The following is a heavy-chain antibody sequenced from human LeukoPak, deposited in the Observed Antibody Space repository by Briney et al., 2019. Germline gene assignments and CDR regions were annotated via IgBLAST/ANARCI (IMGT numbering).Heavy chain of an antibody. CDR3: ARDPVWVRGVIPYYFDY. D-gene: IGHD3-10*01. CDR2: ISYDGSNK. Sequence: GRSLRLSCAASGFTFSSYAMHWVRQAPGKGLEWVAVISYDGSNKYYADSVKGRFTIPRDNSKNTLYLQMNSLRSEDTAVYYCARDPVWVRGVIPYYFDYWGQGTLVTVSS. J-gene: IGHJ4*02. CDR1: GFTFSSYA. V-gene: IGHV3-30-3*01.